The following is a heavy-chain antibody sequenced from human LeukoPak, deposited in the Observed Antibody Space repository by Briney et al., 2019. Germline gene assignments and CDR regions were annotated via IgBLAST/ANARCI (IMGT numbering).Heavy chain of an antibody. Sequence: GGSLRLSCAASGFTFSKYSMNWVRQAPGKGLEWVSYISGSGSTIYYADSVRGRFTISRDNAKNSLYLQMNSLRDEDMAVYYCARNDRGTSDYWGQGTLVTVSS. V-gene: IGHV3-48*02. CDR3: ARNDRGTSDY. J-gene: IGHJ4*02. CDR1: GFTFSKYS. D-gene: IGHD1-7*01. CDR2: ISGSGSTI.